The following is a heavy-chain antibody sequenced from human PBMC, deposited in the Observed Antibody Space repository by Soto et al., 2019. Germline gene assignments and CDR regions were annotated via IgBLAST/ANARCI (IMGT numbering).Heavy chain of an antibody. Sequence: GGSLRLSCAASGFTFSSYAMHWVRQAPGKGLEWVAVISYDGSNKYYADSVKGRFTISRDNSKNTLYLQMNSLRAEDTAVYYCARGDGGPQGGYYFDYWGQGTLVTVSS. D-gene: IGHD3-16*01. V-gene: IGHV3-30-3*01. CDR3: ARGDGGPQGGYYFDY. CDR1: GFTFSSYA. CDR2: ISYDGSNK. J-gene: IGHJ4*02.